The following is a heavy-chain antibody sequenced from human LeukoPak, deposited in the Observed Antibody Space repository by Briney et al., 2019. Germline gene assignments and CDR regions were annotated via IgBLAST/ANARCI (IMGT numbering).Heavy chain of an antibody. V-gene: IGHV3-73*01. D-gene: IGHD3-22*01. CDR2: IRSKANSYAT. Sequence: GGSLRLSCAASGFTFSGSAMHWVRQASGKGLEWVGRIRSKANSYATAYAASVKGRFTISRDDSKNTAYLQMNSLKTEDTAVYYCTTAWHYYDSSGPFDYWGQGTLVTVSS. J-gene: IGHJ4*02. CDR3: TTAWHYYDSSGPFDY. CDR1: GFTFSGSA.